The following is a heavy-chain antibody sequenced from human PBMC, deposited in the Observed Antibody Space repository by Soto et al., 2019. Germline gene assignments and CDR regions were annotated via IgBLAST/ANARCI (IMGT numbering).Heavy chain of an antibody. CDR2: LKGKSAGGTT. D-gene: IGHD6-19*01. J-gene: IGHJ4*02. CDR3: TTEFGFSSGQNDN. V-gene: IGHV3-15*05. CDR1: GFTVSSNY. Sequence: RGSLRLSCAASGFTVSSNYMSWVRQAPGKGLEWVARLKGKSAGGTTDYAAPVTGRFTISSDDSKNTLYLQMNNLKIEDTAVYYCTTEFGFSSGQNDNWGQGILVTVSS.